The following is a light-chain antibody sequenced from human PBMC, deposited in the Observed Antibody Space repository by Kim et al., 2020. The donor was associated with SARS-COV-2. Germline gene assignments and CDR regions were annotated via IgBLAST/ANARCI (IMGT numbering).Light chain of an antibody. Sequence: SYELTQPPSVSVSPGQTASFTCSGDKLGDKYACWYRQKPGQSPALLIYQDSQRPSGIPERFSGSSSGNTATLTISGTQTMDEADYYCQAWDSNTVGFGGG. CDR1: KLGDKY. V-gene: IGLV3-1*01. CDR3: QAWDSNTVG. CDR2: QDS. J-gene: IGLJ2*01.